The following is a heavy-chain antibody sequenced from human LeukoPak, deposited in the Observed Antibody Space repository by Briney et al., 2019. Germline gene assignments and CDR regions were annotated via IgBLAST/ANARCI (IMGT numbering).Heavy chain of an antibody. Sequence: SETLSLTCTVSGGSISSGGYYWSWIRQHPGKGLEWIGYIYYSGTTYYNPSLKSRVTISVDTSKNQFSLKLTSLTAADTAVYYCARDRSSWGLDCRGQGTLVTVSS. CDR2: IYYSGTT. J-gene: IGHJ4*02. CDR1: GGSISSGGYY. CDR3: ARDRSSWGLDC. V-gene: IGHV4-31*03. D-gene: IGHD7-27*01.